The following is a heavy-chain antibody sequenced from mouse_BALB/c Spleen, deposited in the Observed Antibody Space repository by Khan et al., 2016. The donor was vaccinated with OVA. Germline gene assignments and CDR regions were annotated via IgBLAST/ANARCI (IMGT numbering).Heavy chain of an antibody. CDR1: GYSFTGYF. D-gene: IGHD1-1*01. J-gene: IGHJ2*01. V-gene: IGHV1-20*02. Sequence: VQLQQSGPELVKPGASVKISCKASGYSFTGYFMHWVMQSHGKSLEWIGRINPHFGETFYNQKFGDKATLTVDEYSSTAHLELRSLASEDSAVYYCARIYGSDFDYWGQGTTLTVSS. CDR3: ARIYGSDFDY. CDR2: INPHFGET.